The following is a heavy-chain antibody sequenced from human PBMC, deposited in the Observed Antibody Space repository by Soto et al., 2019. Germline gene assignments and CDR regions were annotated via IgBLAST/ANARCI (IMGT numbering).Heavy chain of an antibody. CDR2: IYYSGST. Sequence: PSETLSLTCTVSGGSISSYYWSWIRQPPGKGLEWIGYIYYSGSTNYNPSLKSRVTISVDTSKNQFSLKLSSVTAADTAVYYCASGSAVTTRYYYYYMDVWGKGTTVTVSS. CDR1: GGSISSYY. J-gene: IGHJ6*03. CDR3: ASGSAVTTRYYYYYMDV. V-gene: IGHV4-59*01. D-gene: IGHD4-17*01.